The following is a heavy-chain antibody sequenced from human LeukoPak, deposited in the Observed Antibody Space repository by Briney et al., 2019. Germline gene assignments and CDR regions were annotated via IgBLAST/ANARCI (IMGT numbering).Heavy chain of an antibody. J-gene: IGHJ4*02. Sequence: GGSLRLSCAASGFTFSSYGMHWVRQAPGKRLEWVAVIWYDGSNKYYADSVKGRFTISRDNSKNTLYLQMNSLRAEDTAVYYCAKDLNGGYFDYWGQGTLVTVSS. V-gene: IGHV3-33*06. CDR3: AKDLNGGYFDY. CDR2: IWYDGSNK. D-gene: IGHD4-23*01. CDR1: GFTFSSYG.